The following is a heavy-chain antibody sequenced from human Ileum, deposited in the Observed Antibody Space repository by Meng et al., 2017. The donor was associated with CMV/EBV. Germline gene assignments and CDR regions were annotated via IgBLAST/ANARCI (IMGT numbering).Heavy chain of an antibody. D-gene: IGHD3-3*01. CDR3: ATTRAGSTYYDFWSGYYTGGVYYGMDV. J-gene: IGHJ6*02. Sequence: ASVKVSCKASGYTFTSYGISWLRQAPGQGLEWMGWISAYNGNTNYAQKLQGRVTMTTDTSTSRAYMELRSLRSDDTAVYYCATTRAGSTYYDFWSGYYTGGVYYGMDVWGQGTTVTVSS. CDR2: ISAYNGNT. V-gene: IGHV1-18*01. CDR1: GYTFTSYG.